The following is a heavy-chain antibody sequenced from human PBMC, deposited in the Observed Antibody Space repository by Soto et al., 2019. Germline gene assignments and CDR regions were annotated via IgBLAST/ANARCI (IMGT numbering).Heavy chain of an antibody. CDR3: AKTQSYYYDSSGYLTFDY. J-gene: IGHJ4*02. V-gene: IGHV3-23*01. Sequence: PGGSLRLSCAASGFTFSSYVMNWVRLAPGKGLEWVSAISASGGNTYYADSVKGRFTISRDNSKNTLYLQMNSLRAEDTAVYYCAKTQSYYYDSSGYLTFDYWGQGTLVTVSS. CDR2: ISASGGNT. D-gene: IGHD3-22*01. CDR1: GFTFSSYV.